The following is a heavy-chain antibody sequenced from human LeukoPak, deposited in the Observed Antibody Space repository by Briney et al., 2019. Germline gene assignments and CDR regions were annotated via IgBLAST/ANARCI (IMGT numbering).Heavy chain of an antibody. Sequence: GGSLRLSCAASGFTVSRNYMSWVRQAPGKGLEWVSAIYSDESTYYADSVKGRFTISRGNSKNTLSLQMNSLRAEDTGLYYCATVAYRSLSHFDYWGQGTLVTVSS. CDR3: ATVAYRSLSHFDY. J-gene: IGHJ4*02. V-gene: IGHV3-66*01. CDR2: IYSDEST. CDR1: GFTVSRNY. D-gene: IGHD2/OR15-2a*01.